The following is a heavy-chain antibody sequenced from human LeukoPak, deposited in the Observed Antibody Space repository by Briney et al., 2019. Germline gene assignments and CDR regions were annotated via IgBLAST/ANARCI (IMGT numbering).Heavy chain of an antibody. Sequence: GGSLRLSCDPSGLPLSLHGTHWARSAPDKGLEWVAVIWCVGSIIYYADSVTGRYTLSRDNSQNTLYLEMNSMRGQGSFVYYGAKDVGGGLHYWGRGTLLTVAS. D-gene: IGHD1-26*01. CDR2: IWCVGSII. CDR1: GLPLSLHG. J-gene: IGHJ4*02. V-gene: IGHV3-33*06. CDR3: AKDVGGGLHY.